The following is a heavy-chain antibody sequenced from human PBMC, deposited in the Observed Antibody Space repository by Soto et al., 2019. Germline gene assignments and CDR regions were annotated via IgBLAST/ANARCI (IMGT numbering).Heavy chain of an antibody. D-gene: IGHD3-10*01. J-gene: IGHJ4*02. CDR2: IGKLGFDT. Sequence: QVQLVESGGGLVKPGGSLRLSCAASGFPLSGYYMTWFRQAPGKGLEWFSFIGKLGFDTSYADSVEGRFTVSRDNAKNLLSLEMNNLRTEDTAMYYCAREIGSHVPYGPVDYWGQGTLVTVSS. CDR1: GFPLSGYY. V-gene: IGHV3-11*01. CDR3: AREIGSHVPYGPVDY.